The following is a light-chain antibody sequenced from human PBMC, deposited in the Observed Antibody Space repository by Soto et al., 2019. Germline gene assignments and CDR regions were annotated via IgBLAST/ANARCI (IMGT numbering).Light chain of an antibody. CDR2: EVN. V-gene: IGLV2-14*01. CDR3: SSYTSNNTRV. Sequence: QSVLTQPASVSGSPGQSITFSCTGTSSDVGGYNYVSWFQQHPGKAPKLIIYEVNNRPSGVSNRFSGSKSGNTASLTISGLQAEDEADYYCSSYTSNNTRVFGGGTKLTVL. J-gene: IGLJ3*02. CDR1: SSDVGGYNY.